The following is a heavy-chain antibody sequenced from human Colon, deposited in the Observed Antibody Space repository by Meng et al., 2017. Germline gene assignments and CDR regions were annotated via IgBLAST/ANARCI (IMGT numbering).Heavy chain of an antibody. CDR3: ARGATSSGYPYYFDY. Sequence: SETLSLTCTVPGGSLSTYYWSWIRKPAGKGLEWIGRIYTSGDSKHNPTLKRRATLSVDTSKNQFSLKLNSVTAADTAVYYCARGATSSGYPYYFDYWGQGRLVTVSS. CDR1: GGSLSTYY. D-gene: IGHD3-22*01. V-gene: IGHV4-4*07. J-gene: IGHJ4*02. CDR2: IYTSGDS.